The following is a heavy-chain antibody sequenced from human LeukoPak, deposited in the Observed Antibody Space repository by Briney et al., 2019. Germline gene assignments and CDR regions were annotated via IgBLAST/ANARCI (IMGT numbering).Heavy chain of an antibody. CDR3: ARRPYSGSPNWFDP. Sequence: GGALEISFQVSGWRFTNHWIGWVRQMPAKGLEWMGIINIGDSAPTYSPSLQGQVTISLEKSISTAYLQWPRLKASDPAMYYCARRPYSGSPNWFDPWGQGTLVTVSS. J-gene: IGHJ5*02. CDR2: INIGDSAP. V-gene: IGHV5-51*01. CDR1: GWRFTNHW. D-gene: IGHD1-26*01.